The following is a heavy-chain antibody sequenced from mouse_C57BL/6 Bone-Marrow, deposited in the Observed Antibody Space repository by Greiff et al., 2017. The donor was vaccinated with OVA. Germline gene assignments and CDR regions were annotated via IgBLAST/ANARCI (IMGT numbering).Heavy chain of an antibody. V-gene: IGHV5-12*01. Sequence: EVMLVESGGGLVQPGGSLKLSCAASGFTFSDYYMYWVRQTPEKRLEWVAYISNGGGSTYYPDTVKGRFTISRDNAKNTLYLQMSRLKSEDTAMYYCASPALLAWFAYWGQGTLVTVSA. CDR3: ASPALLAWFAY. CDR2: ISNGGGST. CDR1: GFTFSDYY. J-gene: IGHJ3*01. D-gene: IGHD1-1*01.